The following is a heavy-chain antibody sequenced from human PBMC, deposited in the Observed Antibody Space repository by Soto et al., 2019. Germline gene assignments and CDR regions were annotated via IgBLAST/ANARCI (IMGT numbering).Heavy chain of an antibody. V-gene: IGHV3-23*01. D-gene: IGHD2-15*01. CDR1: GFTFSSYA. CDR3: AKAFIVVTPLYYMDV. Sequence: GESLKISCAASGFTFSSYAMSWVRQAPGKGLEWVSAISGSGGSTYYADSVKGRFTISRDNSKNTLYLQMNSLRAEDTAVYYCAKAFIVVTPLYYMDVWGKGTTVTVSS. J-gene: IGHJ6*03. CDR2: ISGSGGST.